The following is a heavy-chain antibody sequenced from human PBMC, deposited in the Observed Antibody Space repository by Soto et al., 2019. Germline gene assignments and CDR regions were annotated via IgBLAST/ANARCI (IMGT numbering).Heavy chain of an antibody. V-gene: IGHV3-15*07. Sequence: GGSLRLSCAASGFTFSNAWMNWVRQAPGKGLEWVGRIKSKTDGGTTDYAAPVKGRFTISRDDSKNTLYLQMNSLKTEDTAVYYCTTEFSYCISTSCLMFDTWGQGTLVTVSS. CDR3: TTEFSYCISTSCLMFDT. CDR1: GFTFSNAW. J-gene: IGHJ5*02. D-gene: IGHD2-2*01. CDR2: IKSKTDGGTT.